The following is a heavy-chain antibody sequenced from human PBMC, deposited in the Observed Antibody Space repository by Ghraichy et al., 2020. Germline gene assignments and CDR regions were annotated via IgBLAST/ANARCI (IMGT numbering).Heavy chain of an antibody. J-gene: IGHJ4*02. D-gene: IGHD4-17*01. Sequence: GGSLRLSCAASGFTFNNYGIHWVRQAPGKGLEWVAYISDDGKKKYYADSMRGRFTISRDNSKNTLNLQMNSLTAEDTALYYCAKDRRGDYTCDYWGQGTLVTVSS. V-gene: IGHV3-30*02. CDR3: AKDRRGDYTCDY. CDR2: ISDDGKKK. CDR1: GFTFNNYG.